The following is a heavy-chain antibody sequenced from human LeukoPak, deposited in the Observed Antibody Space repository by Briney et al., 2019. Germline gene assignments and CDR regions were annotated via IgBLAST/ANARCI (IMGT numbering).Heavy chain of an antibody. V-gene: IGHV4-59*01. CDR1: GGSISSYY. Sequence: SETLSLTCTVSGGSISSYYWSWIRQPPGKGLEWIGYIYYSGSTNYNPSLKSRVTISVDTSKNQFSLKLSSVTAADTAVYYCAGGYCSGGSCYSDFDYWGQGTLVTVSS. CDR2: IYYSGST. D-gene: IGHD2-15*01. CDR3: AGGYCSGGSCYSDFDY. J-gene: IGHJ4*02.